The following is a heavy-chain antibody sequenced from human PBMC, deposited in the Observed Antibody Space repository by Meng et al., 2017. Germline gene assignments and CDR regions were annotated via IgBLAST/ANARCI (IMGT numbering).Heavy chain of an antibody. CDR3: ASKGGLSTYNWFDP. CDR1: GGSISSGGYY. CDR2: IYYSGST. D-gene: IGHD5-12*01. V-gene: IGHV4-31*03. J-gene: IGHJ5*02. Sequence: QVQLEEEGPGLVKPSQTLALTCTVSGGSISSGGYYWSWIRQHPGKGLEWIGYIYYSGSTYYNPSLKSRVTISVDTSKNQFSLKLSSVTAADTAVYYCASKGGLSTYNWFDPWGQGTLVTVSS.